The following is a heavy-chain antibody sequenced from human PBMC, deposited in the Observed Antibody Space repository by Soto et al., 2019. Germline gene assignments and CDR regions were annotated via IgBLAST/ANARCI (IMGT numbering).Heavy chain of an antibody. CDR3: AKWGWAVAAHNWFDP. V-gene: IGHV3-30*18. Sequence: QVQLVESGGGVVQPGRSLRLSCAASGFTFSSYGMHWVRQAPGKGLEWVAVISYDGSNKYYADSVQGRFTISRDNSKNTRYLQMNSLRAEDTAVYYCAKWGWAVAAHNWFDPWGQGTLVTVSS. J-gene: IGHJ5*02. CDR2: ISYDGSNK. D-gene: IGHD6-19*01. CDR1: GFTFSSYG.